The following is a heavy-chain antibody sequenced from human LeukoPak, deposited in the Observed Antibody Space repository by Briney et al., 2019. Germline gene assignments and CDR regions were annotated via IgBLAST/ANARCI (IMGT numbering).Heavy chain of an antibody. D-gene: IGHD3-22*01. CDR1: GFSVSGFW. Sequence: PGGSLRLSCAASGFSVSGFWMHCVRQAPGKELVWVARINVEGDYIDYAESVRGRFTISRDSAKNTLYLQMNSVRAEDTAVYSCARDLTGPYDHWGQGTLVTVSS. CDR3: ARDLTGPYDH. J-gene: IGHJ4*02. CDR2: INVEGDYI. V-gene: IGHV3-74*01.